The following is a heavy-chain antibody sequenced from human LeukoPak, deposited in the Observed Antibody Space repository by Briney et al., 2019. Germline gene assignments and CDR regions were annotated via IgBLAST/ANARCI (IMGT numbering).Heavy chain of an antibody. D-gene: IGHD5-12*01. CDR1: GASISGYF. CDR2: MYSTGSN. V-gene: IGHV4-4*07. Sequence: SETLSLTCTVSGASISGYFWTWIRQPAGKGLEWIGLMYSTGSNNYNPSLKSRVTMSLDTSKNHFSLNLTSVTAADTAVYYCAREPTSGREPTSGRPLDYWGQGTLATVSS. J-gene: IGHJ4*02. CDR3: AREPTSGREPTSGRPLDY.